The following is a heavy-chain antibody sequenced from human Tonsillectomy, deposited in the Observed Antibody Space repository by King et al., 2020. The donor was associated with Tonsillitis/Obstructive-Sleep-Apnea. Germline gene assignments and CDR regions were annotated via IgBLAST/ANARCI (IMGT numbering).Heavy chain of an antibody. CDR2: IDWDDDK. D-gene: IGHD1-7*01. CDR1: GFSLSTSGMC. J-gene: IGHJ4*02. CDR3: ARNEGITGTTGVMGFDY. Sequence: VTLRESGPALVKPTQTLTLTCTFSGFSLSTSGMCVSWIRQPPGKALEWLARIDWDDDKYYSTSLKTRLTIPKDTPKNQVVLTMTNMDPVDTATYYCARNEGITGTTGVMGFDYWGQGTLVTVSS. V-gene: IGHV2-70*15.